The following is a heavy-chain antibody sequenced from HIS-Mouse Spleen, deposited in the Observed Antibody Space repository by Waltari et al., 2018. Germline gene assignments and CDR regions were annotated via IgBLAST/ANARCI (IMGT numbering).Heavy chain of an antibody. D-gene: IGHD3-3*01. CDR2: IYTSGST. Sequence: QVQLQESGPGLVKPSETLSLTCTVSGGSISSYYWSWIRQPAGKGLEWIGRIYTSGSTHYNPTLKGRVTMSVDTSKNQFSLELSSVTAADTAVYYCARDFHDFWSGYYGGDKKHDAFDIWGQGTMVTVSS. V-gene: IGHV4-4*07. J-gene: IGHJ3*02. CDR3: ARDFHDFWSGYYGGDKKHDAFDI. CDR1: GGSISSYY.